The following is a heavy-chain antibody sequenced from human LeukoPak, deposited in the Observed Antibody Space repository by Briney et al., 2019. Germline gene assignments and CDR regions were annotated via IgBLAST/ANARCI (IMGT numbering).Heavy chain of an antibody. CDR3: AGGVQGAGPFDY. J-gene: IGHJ4*02. D-gene: IGHD3-16*01. V-gene: IGHV3-11*01. CDR1: GFTFSDYY. Sequence: GGSLRLSSAASGFTFSDYYMSWIRQAPGKGLEWLSYISNSGSLIYYTDSVKGRFTISRDNAKNSLYLQMNSLRAEDTAVYYCAGGVQGAGPFDYWGQGTLVTVSS. CDR2: ISNSGSLI.